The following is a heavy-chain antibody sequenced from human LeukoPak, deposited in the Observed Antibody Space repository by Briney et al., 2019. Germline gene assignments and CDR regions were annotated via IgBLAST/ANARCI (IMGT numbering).Heavy chain of an antibody. CDR2: IYSGGST. Sequence: GGSLRLSCAASGFTVSSTYMSWVRQAPGKGLEWVSVIYSGGSTYYADSGKGRFTISRDNSKNTLYLQMNSLRAEDTAVYYCARDTLYSSSWYQTDSDYWGQGTLVTVSS. V-gene: IGHV3-66*01. D-gene: IGHD6-13*01. CDR3: ARDTLYSSSWYQTDSDY. CDR1: GFTVSSTY. J-gene: IGHJ4*02.